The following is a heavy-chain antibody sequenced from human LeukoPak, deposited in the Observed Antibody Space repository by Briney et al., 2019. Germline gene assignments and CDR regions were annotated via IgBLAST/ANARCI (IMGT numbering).Heavy chain of an antibody. V-gene: IGHV1-3*01. CDR3: ARGKNYYGSGSYNWFDP. CDR2: INAGNGNT. D-gene: IGHD3-10*01. Sequence: ASVKVSCKASGCTFTSYAMHWVRQAPGQRLEWMGWINAGNGNTKYSQKFQGRVTITRDTSASTAYMELSSLRSEDTAVYYCARGKNYYGSGSYNWFDPWGQGTLVTVSS. CDR1: GCTFTSYA. J-gene: IGHJ5*02.